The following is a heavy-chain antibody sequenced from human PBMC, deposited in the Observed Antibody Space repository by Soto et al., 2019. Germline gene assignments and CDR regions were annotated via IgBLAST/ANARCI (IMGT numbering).Heavy chain of an antibody. CDR1: GYTLTELS. V-gene: IGHV1-24*01. Sequence: ASVKVSCKVSGYTLTELSMHWVRQAPGKGLEWMGGFDPEDGETIYAQKFQGRVTMTEDTSTDTAYMELSSLRSEDTAVYYCATAPKGYCSGGSCYLPTDYWGQGTRVTVSS. CDR2: FDPEDGET. J-gene: IGHJ4*02. D-gene: IGHD2-15*01. CDR3: ATAPKGYCSGGSCYLPTDY.